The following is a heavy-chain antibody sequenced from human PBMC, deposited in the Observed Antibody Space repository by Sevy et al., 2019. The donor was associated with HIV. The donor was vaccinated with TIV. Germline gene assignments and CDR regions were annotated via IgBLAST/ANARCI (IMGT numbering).Heavy chain of an antibody. D-gene: IGHD2-2*02. CDR3: ARAVLYCSSTSCYTFDY. CDR1: GFTFSSYS. V-gene: IGHV3-21*01. Sequence: GGSLRLSCAASGFTFSSYSMNWVRQAPGKGLEWVSSISSSSSYIYYADSVKGRFTISRDNAKNSLYLQLNSLKAEDTAVYDCARAVLYCSSTSCYTFDYWGQGTLVTVSS. CDR2: ISSSSSYI. J-gene: IGHJ4*02.